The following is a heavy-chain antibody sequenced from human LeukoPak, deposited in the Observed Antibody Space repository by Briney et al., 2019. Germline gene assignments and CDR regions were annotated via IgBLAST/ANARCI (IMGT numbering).Heavy chain of an antibody. V-gene: IGHV4-59*01. CDR1: GDSISSYY. CDR2: IYHSGTT. D-gene: IGHD1-26*01. CDR3: ARDGGLVGAAFDY. J-gene: IGHJ4*02. Sequence: PSETLSLTCTVPGDSISSYYWSWIRQPPGKGLEWIGYIYHSGTTNYNPSLKSRVTISVDTPKNQFSLQLNSVTAADTAVYYCARDGGLVGAAFDYWGQGTLVTVSS.